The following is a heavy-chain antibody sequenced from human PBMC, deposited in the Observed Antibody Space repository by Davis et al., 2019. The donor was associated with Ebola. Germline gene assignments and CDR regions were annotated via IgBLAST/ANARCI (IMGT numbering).Heavy chain of an antibody. CDR1: GYTFSTYS. Sequence: GESLKISCAASGYTFSTYSMNWVRQAPGKGLEWVSYISHRGTIIFYADSVKGRFTISRDNAKNSLYLQMNSLRAEDTAVYYCARDDGDILTGYRYWGQGTLVTVSS. CDR2: ISHRGTII. CDR3: ARDDGDILTGYRY. D-gene: IGHD3-9*01. J-gene: IGHJ4*02. V-gene: IGHV3-48*04.